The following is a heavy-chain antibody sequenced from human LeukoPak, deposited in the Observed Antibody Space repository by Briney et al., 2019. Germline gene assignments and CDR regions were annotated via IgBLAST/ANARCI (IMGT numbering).Heavy chain of an antibody. Sequence: SETLSLTCTVSGGSISSSSYYWGWIRQPPGKGLEWIGSIYYSGSTYYNPSLKSRVTISVDTSKNQFSLILNSVTAADTAVYYCARLCSSTSCPFDYWGQGILVTVSS. D-gene: IGHD2-2*01. CDR1: GGSISSSSYY. J-gene: IGHJ4*02. CDR2: IYYSGST. CDR3: ARLCSSTSCPFDY. V-gene: IGHV4-39*01.